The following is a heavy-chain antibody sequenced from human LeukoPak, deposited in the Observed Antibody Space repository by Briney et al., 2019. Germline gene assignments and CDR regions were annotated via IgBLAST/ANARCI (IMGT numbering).Heavy chain of an antibody. D-gene: IGHD2-2*01. V-gene: IGHV4-39*01. J-gene: IGHJ3*02. CDR3: ARSYCSSSCYAVGAFDI. Sequence: SETLSLTCTVSGGSISSSTYYWGWIRQPPGKGLEWRGSIHYSGSIYYNPSLKSRVTISVDMSKNQFSLKLSSVTAADTAVYYCARSYCSSSCYAVGAFDIWGQGTVVTVSS. CDR2: IHYSGSI. CDR1: GGSISSSTYY.